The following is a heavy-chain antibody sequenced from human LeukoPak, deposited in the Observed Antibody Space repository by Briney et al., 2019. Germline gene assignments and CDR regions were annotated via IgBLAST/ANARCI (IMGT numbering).Heavy chain of an antibody. CDR3: AKGRGSSDYVFDY. CDR1: GFTSTTYV. Sequence: GGSLRLSCAASGFTSTTYVMSWVRQPPGKGLEWVSGISGSGERTYYADSVKGRFTISRDNSKNTLYLQMDGLRAEDTAVYYCAKGRGSSDYVFDYWGQGILVTVSS. J-gene: IGHJ4*02. V-gene: IGHV3-23*01. CDR2: ISGSGERT. D-gene: IGHD5-12*01.